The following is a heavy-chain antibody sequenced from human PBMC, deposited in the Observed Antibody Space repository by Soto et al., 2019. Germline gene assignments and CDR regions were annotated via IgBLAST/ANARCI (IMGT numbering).Heavy chain of an antibody. D-gene: IGHD1-26*01. CDR2: IYPGDSDT. CDR1: GYSFTSYW. J-gene: IGHJ1*01. V-gene: IGHV5-51*01. Sequence: GESLKISCKGSGYSFTSYWIGWVRQMPGKGLEWMGIIYPGDSDTRYSPSFQGQVTISADKSISTAYLQWSSLKASDTAMYYCASLGYNSGSYFRPCPFQHWGQGTLVTVSS. CDR3: ASLGYNSGSYFRPCPFQH.